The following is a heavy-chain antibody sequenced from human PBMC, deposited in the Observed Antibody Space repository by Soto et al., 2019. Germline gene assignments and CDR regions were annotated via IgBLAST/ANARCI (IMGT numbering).Heavy chain of an antibody. CDR3: AKDDGMYYYDSSGSFYGMDV. V-gene: IGHV3-23*01. Sequence: GGSLRLSCASSGFTFSSYAMVWFRHAPGKGLDLVSAISGSGGSAYYADSVKGRFTISRDNSKNTLYLQMNSLRAEDTAVYYCAKDDGMYYYDSSGSFYGMDVWGQGTTVTVSS. J-gene: IGHJ6*02. D-gene: IGHD3-22*01. CDR1: GFTFSSYA. CDR2: ISGSGGSA.